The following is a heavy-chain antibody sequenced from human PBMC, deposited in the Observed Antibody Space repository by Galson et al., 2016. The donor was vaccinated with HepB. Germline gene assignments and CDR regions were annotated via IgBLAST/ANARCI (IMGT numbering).Heavy chain of an antibody. D-gene: IGHD6-13*01. CDR3: VKDYAYSTTWYAGFYYFDY. Sequence: SLRLSCAASGFDFNNYALSWVRQAPGKGLEWVSAISGSGDGTYYADSVKGRFTISRDNSYNTLFLRMNSLRAEDTAIYYCVKDYAYSTTWYAGFYYFDYWGQGTLVTVSS. CDR1: GFDFNNYA. J-gene: IGHJ4*02. V-gene: IGHV3-23*01. CDR2: ISGSGDGT.